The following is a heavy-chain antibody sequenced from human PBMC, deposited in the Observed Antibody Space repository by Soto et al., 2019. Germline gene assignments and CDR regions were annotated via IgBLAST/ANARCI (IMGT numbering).Heavy chain of an antibody. J-gene: IGHJ5*02. CDR2: IYYSGST. D-gene: IGHD3-22*01. V-gene: IGHV4-30-4*01. Sequence: TSETLSLTCAFSVGSIISGNYYWTWIRQSPGKGLEWIGYIYYSGSTLYNPSPKSRVTISVDMSKNQFSLNLSSVTAADTAVYYCAGDSSGYFWFDPWGRGTLVTVSS. CDR3: AGDSSGYFWFDP. CDR1: VGSIISGNYY.